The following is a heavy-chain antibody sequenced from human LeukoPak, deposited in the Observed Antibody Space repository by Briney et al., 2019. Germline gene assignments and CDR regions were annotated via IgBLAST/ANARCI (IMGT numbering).Heavy chain of an antibody. CDR3: ARTMSSSHTVYGMEV. D-gene: IGHD2-2*02. V-gene: IGHV4-28*05. CDR1: GYSISSSNW. J-gene: IGHJ6*02. CDR2: IYYSGSI. Sequence: PSDTLSLTCAVSGYSISSSNWWGWIRQPPGKGLEWIGYIYYSGSIYYNPSLKSRVTMSVNTSKNQFSLKLSSVTAVDTAVYYCARTMSSSHTVYGMEVWGQGTTVTVSS.